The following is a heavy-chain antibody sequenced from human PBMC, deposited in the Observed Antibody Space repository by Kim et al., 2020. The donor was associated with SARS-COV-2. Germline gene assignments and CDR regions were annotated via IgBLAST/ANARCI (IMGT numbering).Heavy chain of an antibody. V-gene: IGHV1-18*01. D-gene: IGHD3-10*01. J-gene: IGHJ6*02. CDR2: ISAYNGYT. CDR1: GYTFTSYA. CDR3: ARSNYYGSGSDDYYYYGMDV. Sequence: ASVKVSCKASGYTFTSYAISWVRQAPGQGLKWMGWISAYNGYTNYAQKLQGRVSMTTDTSTNTAYMELRSLRSDDTAVYYCARSNYYGSGSDDYYYYGMDVWGQGTTVTVSS.